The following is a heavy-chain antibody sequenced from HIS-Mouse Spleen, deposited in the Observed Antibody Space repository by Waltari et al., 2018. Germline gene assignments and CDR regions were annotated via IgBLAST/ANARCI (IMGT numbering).Heavy chain of an antibody. V-gene: IGHV4-38-2*02. CDR2: IYHSGST. Sequence: QVQLQESVPGLVKPSETLALTCTVSGYSISRGYYWGWIRPPPGKGLEWIGSIYHSGSTYYNPSLKSRVTISVDTSKNQFSLKLSSVTAADTAVYYCARVKTWGQGTLVTVSS. J-gene: IGHJ5*02. CDR1: GYSISRGYY. CDR3: ARVKT.